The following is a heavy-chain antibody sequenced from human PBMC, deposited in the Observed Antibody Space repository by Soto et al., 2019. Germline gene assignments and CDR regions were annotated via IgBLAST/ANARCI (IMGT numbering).Heavy chain of an antibody. CDR2: MYYTGST. CDR3: ARPLSRGGTYYY. Sequence: QLQLQESGPGLLKPSETLSLTCTVSGGSISSSSYYWGWIRQPPGKGLEWIGSMYYTGSTYYNPSLKGRLTISVDTSRNQFSLRLRSVIASDTAVYYCARPLSRGGTYYYWGPGTLVTVSS. CDR1: GGSISSSSYY. J-gene: IGHJ4*02. D-gene: IGHD1-26*01. V-gene: IGHV4-39*01.